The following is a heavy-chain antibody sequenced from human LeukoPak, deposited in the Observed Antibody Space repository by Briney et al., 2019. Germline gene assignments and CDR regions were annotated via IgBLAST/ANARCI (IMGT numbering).Heavy chain of an antibody. Sequence: ASVKVSCKASGYXFIDYYIHWVRQAPGQGLELMGWINPNSGGTNYAQKFQGRVTMTRDTSITTTYMELSRLTSDDSAVYFCATEASGLNWFDPWGQGTLVTVSS. CDR2: INPNSGGT. V-gene: IGHV1-2*02. D-gene: IGHD3-3*01. CDR1: GYXFIDYY. J-gene: IGHJ5*02. CDR3: ATEASGLNWFDP.